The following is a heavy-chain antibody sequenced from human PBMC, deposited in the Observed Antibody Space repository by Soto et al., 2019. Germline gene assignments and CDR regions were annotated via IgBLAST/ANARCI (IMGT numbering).Heavy chain of an antibody. CDR3: ARGRPLPPPKY. CDR2: IYYSGST. D-gene: IGHD3-10*01. V-gene: IGHV4-30-4*01. J-gene: IGHJ4*02. CDR1: GGSIRSGDYY. Sequence: LSRTCTVSGGSIRSGDYYWRWIRQRPGKGLEWIGYIYYSGSTYYNPSLKSRVTISVDTSKNQFSLKLSSVTAADTAVYYSARGRPLPPPKYWGQGTLVTVSS.